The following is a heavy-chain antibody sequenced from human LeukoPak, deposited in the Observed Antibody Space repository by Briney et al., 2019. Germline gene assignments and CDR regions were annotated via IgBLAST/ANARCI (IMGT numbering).Heavy chain of an antibody. V-gene: IGHV4-39*07. CDR2: IYYSGST. CDR3: ARVVSDSSGYLYYFDY. D-gene: IGHD3-22*01. J-gene: IGHJ4*02. Sequence: SETLSLTCTVSGGSISSSSYYWGWIRQPPGTGLEWIGSIYYSGSTYYNPSLKSRVTISVDTSKNQFSLKLSSVTAADTAVYYCARVVSDSSGYLYYFDYWGQGTLVTVSS. CDR1: GGSISSSSYY.